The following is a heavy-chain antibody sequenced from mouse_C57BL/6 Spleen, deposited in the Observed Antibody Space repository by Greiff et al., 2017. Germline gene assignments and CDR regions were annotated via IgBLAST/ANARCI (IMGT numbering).Heavy chain of an antibody. CDR1: GYAFSSYW. D-gene: IGHD2-2*01. CDR2: IYPGGGDT. CDR3: ARKGLPPYWYFDV. V-gene: IGHV1-80*01. Sequence: QVQLKESGAELVKPGASVKLSCKASGYAFSSYWMTWVQQRPGKGLEWIGQIYPGGGDTNYNGKFKGKATLTADKSSNTAYMQLSSLTSEDSAVYFGARKGLPPYWYFDVWGTGTTVTVSS. J-gene: IGHJ1*03.